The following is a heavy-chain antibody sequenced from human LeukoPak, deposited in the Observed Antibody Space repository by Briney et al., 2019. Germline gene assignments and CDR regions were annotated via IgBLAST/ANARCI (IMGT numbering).Heavy chain of an antibody. J-gene: IGHJ6*02. Sequence: PVGSLRLSCAASGFTFSNFAENWVRQAQGKGLKSESVIGGGDGSIYYADSVKGRFNISRDISKNTLYLQMTSLRAEDEAIYYCAKGMGLAHYYFYGMDVWGQGTTVTVSS. D-gene: IGHD6-19*01. CDR2: IGGGDGSI. CDR3: AKGMGLAHYYFYGMDV. V-gene: IGHV3-23*01. CDR1: GFTFSNFA.